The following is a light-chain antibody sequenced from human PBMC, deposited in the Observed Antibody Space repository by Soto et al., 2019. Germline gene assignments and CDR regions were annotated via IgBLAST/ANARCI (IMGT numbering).Light chain of an antibody. CDR1: QSISSW. Sequence: DIQMTQSPSTLSASVGDRVTITCRASQSISSWLAWYQQKPGEAPKLLIYKASSLESGVPSRFSGSGSGTEFTLTISSLQPEDFATYYCLQDYNYPRAFGQGTKV. CDR3: LQDYNYPRA. J-gene: IGKJ1*01. V-gene: IGKV1-5*03. CDR2: KAS.